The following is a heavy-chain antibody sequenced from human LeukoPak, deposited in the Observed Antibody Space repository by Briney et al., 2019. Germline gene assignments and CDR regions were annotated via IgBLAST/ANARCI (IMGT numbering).Heavy chain of an antibody. Sequence: GGSLRVSCAASGFTLCSYAMHWVRQAPGKGLGGVAVILYDGSNKYYADSVKGRCTLSRDNSQNTLYLPMNSLRAEDTAVYYCARVMDAGGYFDYWGQKTLVTVSS. V-gene: IGHV3-30-3*01. D-gene: IGHD3-16*01. CDR3: ARVMDAGGYFDY. CDR2: ILYDGSNK. J-gene: IGHJ4*02. CDR1: GFTLCSYA.